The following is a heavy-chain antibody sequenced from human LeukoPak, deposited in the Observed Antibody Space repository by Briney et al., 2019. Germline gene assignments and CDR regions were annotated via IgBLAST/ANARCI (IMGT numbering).Heavy chain of an antibody. CDR2: IYYSGST. V-gene: IGHV4-59*01. CDR1: GGSISNYY. D-gene: IGHD3-10*01. J-gene: IGHJ4*02. Sequence: PSETLSLTCTVSGGSISNYYWSWIRQPPGKGLEWIGYIYYSGSTNYNPSLKSRVTISVGTSKNQFSLKLRSVTAADTAVYYCARDLWFGELLIADYWGQGTLVTVSS. CDR3: ARDLWFGELLIADY.